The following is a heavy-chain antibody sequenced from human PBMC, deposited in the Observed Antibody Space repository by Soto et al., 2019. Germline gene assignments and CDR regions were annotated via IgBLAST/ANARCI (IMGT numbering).Heavy chain of an antibody. CDR3: ARELGYDILTGYYNRPYAFDI. CDR1: GSTFSSYN. D-gene: IGHD3-9*01. J-gene: IGHJ3*02. CDR2: INPNSGGT. V-gene: IGHV1-2*04. Sequence: APVKGSFKASGSTFSSYNISWVGQGPGQRVEWRGWINPNSGGTNYAQKFQGWVTMTRDTSISTAYMELSRLRSDDTAVYYCARELGYDILTGYYNRPYAFDIWGQGTMVTVSS.